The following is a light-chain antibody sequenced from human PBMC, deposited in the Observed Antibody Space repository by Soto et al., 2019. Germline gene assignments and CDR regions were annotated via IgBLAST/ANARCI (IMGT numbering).Light chain of an antibody. V-gene: IGLV1-44*01. CDR3: AAWDDSLNGCV. CDR2: SDN. CDR1: SSNIGTYS. J-gene: IGLJ1*01. Sequence: SVLTQPPSASGTPGQRVTISCSGSSSNIGTYSVSWYQQFPGTAPRLLIYSDNQRPSGVPGRFSASKSGASASLAISGLQSEDEADFYCAAWDDSLNGCVFGTGTKVTVL.